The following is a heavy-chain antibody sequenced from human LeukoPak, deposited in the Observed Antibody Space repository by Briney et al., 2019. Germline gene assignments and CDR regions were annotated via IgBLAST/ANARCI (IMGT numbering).Heavy chain of an antibody. Sequence: GGSLRLSCAASGFTFSSYWMHWVRQAPGQGLVWVSRINSDGSSTSYADSVKGRFTISRDNAKNTLYLQMNSLRAEDTAVYYCARGEVVRGVIGDYYYYGMDVWGQGTTVTVSS. V-gene: IGHV3-74*01. D-gene: IGHD3-10*01. CDR3: ARGEVVRGVIGDYYYYGMDV. CDR2: INSDGSST. J-gene: IGHJ6*02. CDR1: GFTFSSYW.